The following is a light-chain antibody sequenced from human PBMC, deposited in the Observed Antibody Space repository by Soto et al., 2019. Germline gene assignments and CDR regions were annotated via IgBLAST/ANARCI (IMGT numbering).Light chain of an antibody. CDR2: YDS. CDR3: QVWDSSSDHWV. V-gene: IGLV3-21*04. J-gene: IGLJ3*02. CDR1: NIGSKS. Sequence: SYELTQPPSVSVAPGKTARITCGGNNIGSKSVHWYQQKPGQAPVLGIYYDSDRPSGIPERFSGSNSGNTATLTISRVEAGDEADYYCQVWDSSSDHWVFGGGTTLTVL.